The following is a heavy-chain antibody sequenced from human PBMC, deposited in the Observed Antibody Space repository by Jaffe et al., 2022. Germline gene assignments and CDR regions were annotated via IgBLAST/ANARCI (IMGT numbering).Heavy chain of an antibody. CDR3: MRHRDYGDQS. J-gene: IGHJ4*02. Sequence: EVQLVQSGAEVKKPGESLKISCRGSGFTFTSYWIGWVRQMPGKGLEWMGIIYAGDFDTRYSPSFQGQVTISVDTSISTAYLQWSSLEASDTAIYYCMRHRDYGDQSWGQGTLVTVSS. CDR2: IYAGDFDT. CDR1: GFTFTSYW. D-gene: IGHD4-17*01. V-gene: IGHV5-51*01.